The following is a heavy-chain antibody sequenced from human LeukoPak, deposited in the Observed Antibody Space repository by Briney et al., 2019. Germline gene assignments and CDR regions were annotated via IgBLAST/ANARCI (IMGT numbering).Heavy chain of an antibody. CDR1: GFTFSIYA. D-gene: IGHD5-12*01. CDR2: INYNGGTT. V-gene: IGHV3-64D*06. CDR3: VKEWQFEF. Sequence: GGSLRLSCSASGFTFSIYAMQWARQAPGKGLEYVSGINYNGGTTYYADSVKGRFTISRDNSKNTVYLQMSSLRAEDTAVYYCVKEWQFEFWGQGTPVTVSS. J-gene: IGHJ4*02.